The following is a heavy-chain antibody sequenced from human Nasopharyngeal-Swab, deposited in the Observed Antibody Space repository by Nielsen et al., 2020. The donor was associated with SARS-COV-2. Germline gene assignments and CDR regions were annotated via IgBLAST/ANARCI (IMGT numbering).Heavy chain of an antibody. V-gene: IGHV1-46*01. CDR3: ARAGYCSSTSCSDYYYYGMDV. J-gene: IGHJ6*02. CDR2: INPSGGST. CDR1: GYTFTSYY. Sequence: ASVKVSCKASGYTFTSYYMHWVRQAPGQGLEWMGIINPSGGSTSYAQKFQGRVTMTRDTSTSTAYMELRSLRSDDTAVYYCARAGYCSSTSCSDYYYYGMDVWGQGTTVTVSS. D-gene: IGHD2-2*01.